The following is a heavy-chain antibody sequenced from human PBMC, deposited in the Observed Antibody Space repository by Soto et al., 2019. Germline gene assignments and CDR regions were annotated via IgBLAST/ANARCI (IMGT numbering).Heavy chain of an antibody. CDR2: IYYSGST. V-gene: IGHV4-39*01. CDR1: GGSISSSSYY. J-gene: IGHJ2*01. Sequence: QLQLQESGPGLVKPSETLSLTCTVSGGSISSSSYYWGWIRQPPGKGLEWIGSIYYSGSTYYNPSLKSRVTISVDTSKNQFSLKLSSVTAADTAVYYCAPSVGLWYFDLWGRGTLVTVSS. D-gene: IGHD6-6*01. CDR3: APSVGLWYFDL.